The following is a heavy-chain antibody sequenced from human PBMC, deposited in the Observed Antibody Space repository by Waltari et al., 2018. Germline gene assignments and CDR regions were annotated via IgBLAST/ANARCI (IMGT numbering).Heavy chain of an antibody. CDR3: ARQAARNFDY. CDR1: GYNFIGYY. Sequence: QVQLVQSGAEVKKPGASVNVSCKASGYNFIGYYIHWVRQAPGQGLEWMVWSNPNTGGTKYEQKDQGRVTLTRDTSISTAYMELSSLGSDDMAVFYCARQAARNFDYWGQGTLVTVSS. J-gene: IGHJ4*02. CDR2: SNPNTGGT. V-gene: IGHV1-2*02.